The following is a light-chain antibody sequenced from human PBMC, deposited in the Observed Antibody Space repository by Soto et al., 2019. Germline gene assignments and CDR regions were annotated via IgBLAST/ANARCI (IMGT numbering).Light chain of an antibody. J-gene: IGLJ1*01. CDR1: SSNIGSHT. CDR3: AAWDDSLNGYV. Sequence: QPVLTQPPSASGTPGHRGTISCSGNSSNIGSHTVNWYQQLPGTAPKLLIYSSEQRPSGVPDRFSGSKSGTSGSLAISGLQSEDEADYYCAAWDDSLNGYVFGTGTKVTVL. CDR2: SSE. V-gene: IGLV1-44*01.